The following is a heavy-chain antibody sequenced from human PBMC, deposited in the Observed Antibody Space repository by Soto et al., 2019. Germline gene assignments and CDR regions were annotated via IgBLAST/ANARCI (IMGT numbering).Heavy chain of an antibody. CDR3: ARIASAGRGWDV. Sequence: EVQLVESGGGLVQPGGSLRLSCAASGFTFSSYWMSWVRQAPVKGLEWVGNIKQDGSEKNYVDFVEGRFIISRDNAENSRYLQMNSLRAEDTAVYYCARIASAGRGWDVWGQGTTVVVSS. D-gene: IGHD6-13*01. J-gene: IGHJ6*02. V-gene: IGHV3-7*01. CDR2: IKQDGSEK. CDR1: GFTFSSYW.